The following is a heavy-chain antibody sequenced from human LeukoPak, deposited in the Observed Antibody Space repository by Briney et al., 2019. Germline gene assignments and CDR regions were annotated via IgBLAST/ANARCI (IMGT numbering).Heavy chain of an antibody. CDR1: GFTFDDYG. D-gene: IGHD6-13*01. Sequence: GGSLRLSCAASGFTFDDYGMSWVRQAPGKGLEWVSGINWNGSSTGYADSVKGRFTISRDNAKNSLYLQMNSLIAEDTALYYCARDGPGYSSSWYGDYWGQGTLVTVSS. CDR3: ARDGPGYSSSWYGDY. V-gene: IGHV3-20*04. CDR2: INWNGSST. J-gene: IGHJ4*02.